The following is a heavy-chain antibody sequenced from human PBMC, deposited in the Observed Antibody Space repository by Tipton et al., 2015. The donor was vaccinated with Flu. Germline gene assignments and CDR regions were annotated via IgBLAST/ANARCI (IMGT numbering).Heavy chain of an antibody. CDR3: TRGETMASCYTGGGCNYFGP. D-gene: IGHD4/OR15-4a*01. V-gene: IGHV4-30-4*01. CDR2: IYYSGIT. CDR1: GGSITTVNYY. Sequence: TLSLTCTVSGGSITTVNYYWSWIRQPPGKGLEWIGYIYYSGITYYNSSLMSRVTISIETSKNQSSLDLASVTAADTAVYYCTRGETMASCYTGGGCNYFGPWGQGALVTVSS. J-gene: IGHJ5*02.